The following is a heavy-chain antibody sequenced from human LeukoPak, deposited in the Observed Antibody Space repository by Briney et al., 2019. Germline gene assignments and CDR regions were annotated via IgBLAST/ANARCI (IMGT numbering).Heavy chain of an antibody. J-gene: IGHJ4*02. V-gene: IGHV4-61*02. CDR2: IYTSGST. D-gene: IGHD3-22*01. CDR3: AREGPYYYDSSGYLNHFDY. CDR1: GGSISSGSYY. Sequence: SQTLSLTCTVSGGSISSGSYYWSSIRQPAGTGLEWSGRIYTSGSTNYNPSLKSRVTISVDTSKNQFSLKLSSVTAADTAVYYCAREGPYYYDSSGYLNHFDYWAQGTLVTVSS.